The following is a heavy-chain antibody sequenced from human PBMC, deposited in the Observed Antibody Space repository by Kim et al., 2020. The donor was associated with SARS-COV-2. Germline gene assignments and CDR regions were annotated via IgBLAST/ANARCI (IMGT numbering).Heavy chain of an antibody. D-gene: IGHD4-4*01. CDR3: ARLPGYSRAYYYYGMDV. CDR2: INHSGST. CDR1: GGSFSGYY. Sequence: SETLSLTCAVYGGSFSGYYWSWIRQPPGKGLEWIGEINHSGSTNYNPSLKSRVTISVDTSKNQFSLKLSSVTAADTAVYYCARLPGYSRAYYYYGMDVWGQGTTVTVSS. J-gene: IGHJ6*02. V-gene: IGHV4-34*01.